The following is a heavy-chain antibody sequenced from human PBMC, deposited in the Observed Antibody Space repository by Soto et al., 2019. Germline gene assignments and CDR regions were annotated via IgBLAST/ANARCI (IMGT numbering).Heavy chain of an antibody. CDR3: AKNVWGITIFGGMDV. D-gene: IGHD3-9*01. CDR2: ISGSGGTT. V-gene: IGHV3-23*01. J-gene: IGHJ6*02. CDR1: GFTFSSYA. Sequence: GGSLRLSCAASGFTFSSYAMSWVRQAPGKGLEWVSAISGSGGTTYYADSVKGRFTISKDNSKNTLYLQMNSLRAEDTAVYYCAKNVWGITIFGGMDVWGQGTTVTVSS.